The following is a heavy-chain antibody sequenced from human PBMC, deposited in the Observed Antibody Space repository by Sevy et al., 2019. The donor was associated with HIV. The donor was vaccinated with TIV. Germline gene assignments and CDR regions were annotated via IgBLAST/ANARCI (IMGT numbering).Heavy chain of an antibody. J-gene: IGHJ6*02. CDR2: IKGEGSEK. CDR3: ARDCSSTSCLWGLDV. D-gene: IGHD2-2*01. Sequence: GGSLRLSCTASGFSFDMYWMSWVRQAPGQGLEWVAHIKGEGSEKYKVDSVRGRFTVSRDNAKNSLYLQLNSLRAEDTAVYYCARDCSSTSCLWGLDVWGQGTTVTVSS. CDR1: GFSFDMYW. V-gene: IGHV3-7*03.